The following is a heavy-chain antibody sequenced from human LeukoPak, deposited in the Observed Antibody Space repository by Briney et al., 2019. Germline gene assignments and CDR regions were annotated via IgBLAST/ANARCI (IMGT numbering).Heavy chain of an antibody. V-gene: IGHV3-23*01. CDR2: ISGSGTST. Sequence: GGSLRLSCAASGFSFSIYAMSWVRQAPGKGLEWVSGISGSGTSTFYADAVKGRFTISRDNAKNSIYLQMNSLTAEDTAVYYCVREYWYFDLWGRGTLVTVSS. CDR1: GFSFSIYA. CDR3: VREYWYFDL. J-gene: IGHJ2*01.